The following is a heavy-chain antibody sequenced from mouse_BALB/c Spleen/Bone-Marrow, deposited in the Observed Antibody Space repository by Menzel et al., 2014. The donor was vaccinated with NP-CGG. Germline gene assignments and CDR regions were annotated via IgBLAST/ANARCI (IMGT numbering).Heavy chain of an antibody. D-gene: IGHD1-1*01. J-gene: IGHJ2*01. CDR1: GYAFSSSW. Sequence: VKLMESGPELVKPGASVKISCKASGYAFSSSWMNWVKQRPGQGLEWIGRIYPGDGDTNYNGKFKGKATLTADKSSSTAYMQLSSLTSVDSAVYFCARNSYYGSSYNYFDYWGQGTPLTVSS. V-gene: IGHV1-82*01. CDR2: IYPGDGDT. CDR3: ARNSYYGSSYNYFDY.